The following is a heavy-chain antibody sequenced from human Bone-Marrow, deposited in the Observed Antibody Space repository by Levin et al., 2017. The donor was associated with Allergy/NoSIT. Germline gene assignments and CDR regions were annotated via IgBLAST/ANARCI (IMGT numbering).Heavy chain of an antibody. D-gene: IGHD6-19*01. V-gene: IGHV1-2*02. CDR3: ARGPNFYSSGCYWDEGLAK. J-gene: IGHJ3*01. CDR2: INPKSGDT. CDR1: GYTFIDQF. Sequence: ASVKVSCKASGYTFIDQFIHWVRQAPGQGLEWMGWINPKSGDTNFAQKFQGRVTTTRDTSISTVYLDLSGLKSDDTAVYYCARGPNFYSSGCYWDEGLAKWGQGTMVTVSS.